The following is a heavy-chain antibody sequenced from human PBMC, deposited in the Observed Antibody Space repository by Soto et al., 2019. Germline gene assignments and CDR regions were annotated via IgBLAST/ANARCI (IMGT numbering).Heavy chain of an antibody. CDR2: ISGSGGST. V-gene: IGHV3-23*01. CDR1: GVTFSSYA. Sequence: GGSLRLSCAASGVTFSSYAMSWVRQAPGKGLEWVSAISGSGGSTYYADSVKGRFTISRDNSKNTLYLQMNSLRAEDTAVYYCAKDGQLLSGSPDAFDIWGQGTMVTVSS. D-gene: IGHD1-26*01. J-gene: IGHJ3*02. CDR3: AKDGQLLSGSPDAFDI.